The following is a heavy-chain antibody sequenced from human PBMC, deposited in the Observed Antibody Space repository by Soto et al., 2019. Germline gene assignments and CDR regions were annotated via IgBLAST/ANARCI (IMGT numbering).Heavy chain of an antibody. J-gene: IGHJ4*02. CDR2: MSGSGGST. CDR1: GFTFSSYD. D-gene: IGHD1-7*01. V-gene: IGHV3-23*01. Sequence: EVQLLESGGGLVQPGGSLRLSCAASGFTFSSYDMNWVRQAPGKGLEWVSAMSGSGGSTYYADSVKGRFTISRDDSKNPLYLQMNSLRAEDTGVYYCAKDSPPRRAGTPFDYWGQGTLVTDSS. CDR3: AKDSPPRRAGTPFDY.